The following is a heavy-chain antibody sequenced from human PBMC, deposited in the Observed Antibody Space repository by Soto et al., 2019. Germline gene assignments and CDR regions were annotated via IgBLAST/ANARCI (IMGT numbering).Heavy chain of an antibody. J-gene: IGHJ4*02. V-gene: IGHV3-23*01. D-gene: IGHD3-22*01. CDR3: ARHRRVSSGYFR. CDR1: GFTFSSYA. CDR2: ISGSGGST. Sequence: PGGFLRLSCAASGFTFSSYAMIWVRQAPGKGLEWVSAISGSGGSTYYADSVKGRFTISRDNSKNTLYLQMNSLRAEDTAVYYCARHRRVSSGYFRWGQGTLVTVSS.